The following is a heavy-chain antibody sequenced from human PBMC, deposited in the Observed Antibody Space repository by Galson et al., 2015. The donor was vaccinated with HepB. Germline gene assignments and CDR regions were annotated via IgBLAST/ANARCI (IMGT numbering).Heavy chain of an antibody. J-gene: IGHJ4*02. Sequence: SLRLSCAASGLTVSANYMSWVRQAPGKGLEWVSVIYSGGSTYYADSVKGRFTISRHNSKNTLYLQMNSLRVEDTAVYYCARSRSSNWYYFDYWGQGTLVTVSS. CDR3: ARSRSSNWYYFDY. D-gene: IGHD6-13*01. CDR2: IYSGGST. CDR1: GLTVSANY. V-gene: IGHV3-53*04.